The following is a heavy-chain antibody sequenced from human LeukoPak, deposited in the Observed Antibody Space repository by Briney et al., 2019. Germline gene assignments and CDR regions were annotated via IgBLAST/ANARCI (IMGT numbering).Heavy chain of an antibody. Sequence: TGGPLRLSCSASGFTFNSYAIQWVRQAPGKGLEYVSSITGNGANTYYADSVKGRFTISRDNSKNTLYLRMSSLTTEDTAMYYCARVSIGSYFDYWGQGTLVTVSS. CDR1: GFTFNSYA. CDR3: ARVSIGSYFDY. CDR2: ITGNGANT. D-gene: IGHD3-10*01. V-gene: IGHV3-64D*06. J-gene: IGHJ4*02.